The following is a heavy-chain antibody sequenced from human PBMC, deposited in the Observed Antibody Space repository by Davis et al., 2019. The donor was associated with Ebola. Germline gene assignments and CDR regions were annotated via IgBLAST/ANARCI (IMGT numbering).Heavy chain of an antibody. Sequence: GESLKISCAASGFTFSSYAMSWVRQAPGKGLEWVSAISGSGGSTYYADSVKGRFTISRDNSKNTLYLQMNSLRAEDTAVYYCAKNGHSNYYYYYMDVWGKGTTVTVSS. CDR2: ISGSGGST. CDR1: GFTFSSYA. V-gene: IGHV3-23*01. D-gene: IGHD5-24*01. J-gene: IGHJ6*03. CDR3: AKNGHSNYYYYYMDV.